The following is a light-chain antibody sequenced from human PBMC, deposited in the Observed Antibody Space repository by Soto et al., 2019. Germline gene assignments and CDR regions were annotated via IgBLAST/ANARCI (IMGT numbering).Light chain of an antibody. V-gene: IGKV1-5*01. Sequence: DIQMTQSPSTVSASIGDKVTITCRASQSIGVWLAWYQQKPGTAPKVLIYHASNLQSGVPSRFSGSGSGTEFTLTISSLQPDDFATYYCQQYNSYSFGQGTKVDIK. CDR3: QQYNSYS. CDR2: HAS. J-gene: IGKJ1*01. CDR1: QSIGVW.